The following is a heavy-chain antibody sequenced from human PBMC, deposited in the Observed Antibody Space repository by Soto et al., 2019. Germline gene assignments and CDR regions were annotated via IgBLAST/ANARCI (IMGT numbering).Heavy chain of an antibody. CDR3: ARESSSTVTTGGGGSAKDY. V-gene: IGHV3-30-3*01. CDR2: ISYDGTNR. CDR1: GLTFSNYA. Sequence: QVHLVESGGGVVQPGRSLRLSCAASGLTFSNYAMHWVRQAPGKGLEWVACISYDGTNRCYPDSVKGRFTISRDNSKNTLYLQMNSLKTEDTAVYYCARESSSTVTTGGGGSAKDYWGQGTLVTVSS. J-gene: IGHJ4*02. D-gene: IGHD4-17*01.